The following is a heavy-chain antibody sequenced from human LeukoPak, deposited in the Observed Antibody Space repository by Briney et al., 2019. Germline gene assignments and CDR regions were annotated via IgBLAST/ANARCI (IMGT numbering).Heavy chain of an antibody. Sequence: GDSLKISCKGSGYSFTSYWIGWVRQMPGKGLEWMGIIYPGDSDTRYSPSFQGQVTISADKSISTAYLQWSSLKASDTAMYYCARASGDSSGYYYVGAYFDYWGQGTLVTVSS. CDR1: GYSFTSYW. V-gene: IGHV5-51*01. CDR3: ARASGDSSGYYYVGAYFDY. D-gene: IGHD3-22*01. CDR2: IYPGDSDT. J-gene: IGHJ4*02.